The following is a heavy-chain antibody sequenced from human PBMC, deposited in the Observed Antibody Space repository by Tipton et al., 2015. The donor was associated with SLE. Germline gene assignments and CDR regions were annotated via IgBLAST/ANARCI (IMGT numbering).Heavy chain of an antibody. V-gene: IGHV4-59*11. J-gene: IGHJ3*02. CDR1: GGSISNHY. CDR2: IHNSGST. Sequence: TLSLTCTVFGGSISNHYWTWIRQPPGKGLEWIGYIHNSGSTNYNPSLKSRVTMSVDTSKNQFSLKLSSVTAADTAVYYCARNHYHISTGYSDAFDIWGQGTMVTVSS. D-gene: IGHD3-9*01. CDR3: ARNHYHISTGYSDAFDI.